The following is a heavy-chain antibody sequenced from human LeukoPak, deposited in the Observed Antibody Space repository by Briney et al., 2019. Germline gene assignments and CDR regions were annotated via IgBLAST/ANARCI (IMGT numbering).Heavy chain of an antibody. Sequence: SGTLSLICGVSGGSISSTNWWTWVRQPPGKGLGWIGEVHLDGRTNYNPSLQSRLTKSVDFSENHISLKLTSVTAADTAVYYCAREGGPFRPLDYSGQGTLVTVSS. CDR3: AREGGPFRPLDY. CDR2: VHLDGRT. J-gene: IGHJ4*02. D-gene: IGHD2/OR15-2a*01. CDR1: GGSISSTNW. V-gene: IGHV4-4*02.